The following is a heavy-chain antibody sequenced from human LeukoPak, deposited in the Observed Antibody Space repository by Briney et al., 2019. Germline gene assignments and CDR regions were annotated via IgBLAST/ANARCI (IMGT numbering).Heavy chain of an antibody. Sequence: GGSLRLSCAPSAFTFSSYAMTWVRQAPGKGLEWVSTISAGGSTYYADSVKGRFTISRDNSKNTLYLQMNSLRAEDTAVYYCAKEMHTMIVVVKTFDSWGQGTLVTVSS. J-gene: IGHJ4*02. V-gene: IGHV3-23*01. CDR3: AKEMHTMIVVVKTFDS. CDR1: AFTFSSYA. CDR2: ISAGGST. D-gene: IGHD3-22*01.